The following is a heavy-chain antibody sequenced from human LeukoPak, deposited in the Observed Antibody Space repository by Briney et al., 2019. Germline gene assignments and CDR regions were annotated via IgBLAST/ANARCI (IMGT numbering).Heavy chain of an antibody. CDR2: ISHGSSRI. V-gene: IGHV3-48*01. CDR3: ARDPGYSYAMDS. CDR1: GFTFSCYS. Sequence: GGSLRLSCAASGFTFSCYSMNWVRQAPGKGLEWISYISHGSSRIFYADFVEGRFTVSRDDAKNALYLQMNSLRVEDTAVYYCARDPGYSYAMDSWGQGTLVIVSS. D-gene: IGHD5-18*01. J-gene: IGHJ4*02.